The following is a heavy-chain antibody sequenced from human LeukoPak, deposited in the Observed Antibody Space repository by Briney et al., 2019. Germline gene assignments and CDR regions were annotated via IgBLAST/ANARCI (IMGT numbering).Heavy chain of an antibody. J-gene: IGHJ2*01. CDR2: IYYSGST. V-gene: IGHV4-31*03. CDR3: ARDRAAADWYFDL. D-gene: IGHD6-13*01. CDR1: GGPISSGGYY. Sequence: SETLSLTCTVSGGPISSGGYYWSWIRQHPGKGLEWIGYIYYSGSTYYNPSLKSRVTISVDTSKSQFSLKLSSVTAADTAVYYCARDRAAADWYFDLWGRGTLVTVSS.